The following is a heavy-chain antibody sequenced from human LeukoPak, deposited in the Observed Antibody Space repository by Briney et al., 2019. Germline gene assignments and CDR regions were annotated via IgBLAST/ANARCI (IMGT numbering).Heavy chain of an antibody. V-gene: IGHV3-43*02. Sequence: GGSLRLSCTASGFTFDDYAMHWVRQAPGKGLEWVSHISGTGGSTYYADSVKGRFTVSRDNSKNSLYLQMNSLRTEDTALYYCAKDNEPRLPEYLVVVVVATPNYYGIDVWGQGTTVTVSS. CDR2: ISGTGGST. D-gene: IGHD2-15*01. CDR1: GFTFDDYA. CDR3: AKDNEPRLPEYLVVVVVATPNYYGIDV. J-gene: IGHJ6*01.